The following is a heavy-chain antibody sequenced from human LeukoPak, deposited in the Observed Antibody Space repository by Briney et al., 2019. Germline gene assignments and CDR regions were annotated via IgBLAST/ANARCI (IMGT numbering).Heavy chain of an antibody. CDR2: IRSKAYGGTT. D-gene: IGHD2-2*01. CDR3: TSAHHNRSTSCYLVCYYYYYMDV. J-gene: IGHJ6*03. Sequence: SGGSLRLSCTASGFTFGDYAMSWVRQAPGKGLEWVGLIRSKAYGGTTEYAASVKGRFTISRDDSKSIAYLQMNSLKTEDTAVYYCTSAHHNRSTSCYLVCYYYYYMDVWGKGTTVTVSS. V-gene: IGHV3-49*04. CDR1: GFTFGDYA.